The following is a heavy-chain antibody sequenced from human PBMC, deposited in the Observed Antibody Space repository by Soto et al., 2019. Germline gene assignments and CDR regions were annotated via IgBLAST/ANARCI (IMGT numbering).Heavy chain of an antibody. Sequence: QVQLQESGPGLVKPSETLSLTCTVSGGSIRSYYWSWIRQPPGKGLEWIGDIYYSGSTNYNPSLKSWVTISVDTSKNQFSLKLSSVTAADTAMYYCARALGYSYGNWFDPWGQGTLVTVSS. CDR2: IYYSGST. CDR1: GGSIRSYY. V-gene: IGHV4-59*01. CDR3: ARALGYSYGNWFDP. D-gene: IGHD5-18*01. J-gene: IGHJ5*02.